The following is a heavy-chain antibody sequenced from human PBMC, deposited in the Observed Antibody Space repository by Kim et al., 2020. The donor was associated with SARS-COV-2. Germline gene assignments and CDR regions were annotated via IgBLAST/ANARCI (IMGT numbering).Heavy chain of an antibody. D-gene: IGHD7-27*01. CDR2: ISYDGSNK. J-gene: IGHJ6*03. Sequence: GGSLRLSCAASGFTFSSYAMHWVRQAPGKGLEWVAVISYDGSNKYYADSVKGRFTISRDNSKNTLYLQMNSLRAEDTAVYYCARENAEPNSHFDHYYYMDVWGKGTTVTVSS. CDR1: GFTFSSYA. V-gene: IGHV3-30-3*01. CDR3: ARENAEPNSHFDHYYYMDV.